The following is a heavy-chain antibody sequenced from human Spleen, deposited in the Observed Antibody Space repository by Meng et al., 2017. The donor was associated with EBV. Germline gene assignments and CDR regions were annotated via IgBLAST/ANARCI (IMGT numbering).Heavy chain of an antibody. V-gene: IGHV4-28*03. Sequence: QGHLQESAPGLVKPSDTLSLTCAVSGYSISSGYWWGWIRQPPGKGLEWIGYISYSGNTHYNPPLKSRVTMSIDTSKNQFSLNLSSVTAVDTAVYYCARVGGYREDYWGQGTLVTVSS. J-gene: IGHJ4*02. CDR3: ARVGGYREDY. CDR1: GYSISSGYW. D-gene: IGHD5-12*01. CDR2: ISYSGNT.